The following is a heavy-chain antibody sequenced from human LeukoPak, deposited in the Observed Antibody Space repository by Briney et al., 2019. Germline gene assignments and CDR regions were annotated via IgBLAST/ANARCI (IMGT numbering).Heavy chain of an antibody. CDR1: GFTFSVHG. CDR2: IRSDGSNK. J-gene: IGHJ4*02. V-gene: IGHV3-30*02. D-gene: IGHD3-10*01. CDR3: ATQFGSGTLANEYDY. Sequence: PGGSLRLSCVASGFTFSVHGMHWVRQAPGKGLEWVSFIRSDGSNKYYTESVKGRFTVSRDNPNNTLYLQMNSLRVEDTAVYYCATQFGSGTLANEYDYWGQGSLVTVSS.